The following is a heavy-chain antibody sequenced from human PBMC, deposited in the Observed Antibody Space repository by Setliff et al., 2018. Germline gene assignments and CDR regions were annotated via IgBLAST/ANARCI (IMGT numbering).Heavy chain of an antibody. CDR1: GYTFSSYA. V-gene: IGHV1-69*05. D-gene: IGHD2-15*01. J-gene: IGHJ6*02. CDR3: ARDRDCSGGSCYSHYYYGMDV. Sequence: SVKVSCKASGYTFSSYAISWVRQAPGQGLEWMGGIIPIFGTANYAQKFQGRVTITTDESTSTAYMELSSLRSEDTAVYYCARDRDCSGGSCYSHYYYGMDVWGQGTTVTVSS. CDR2: IIPIFGTA.